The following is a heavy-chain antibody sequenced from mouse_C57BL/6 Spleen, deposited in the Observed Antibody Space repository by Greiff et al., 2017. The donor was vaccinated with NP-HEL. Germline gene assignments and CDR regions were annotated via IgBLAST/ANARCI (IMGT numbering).Heavy chain of an antibody. D-gene: IGHD2-1*01. J-gene: IGHJ1*03. CDR1: GYTFTDYY. V-gene: IGHV1-26*01. CDR2: INPNNGGT. Sequence: VQLQQSGPELVKPGASVKISCKASGYTFTDYYMNWVKQSHGKSLEWIGDINPNNGGTSYNQKFKGKATLTVDKSSSTAYMELRSLTSEDSAVYYCARSRNYDLYWYFDVWGTGTTVTVSS. CDR3: ARSRNYDLYWYFDV.